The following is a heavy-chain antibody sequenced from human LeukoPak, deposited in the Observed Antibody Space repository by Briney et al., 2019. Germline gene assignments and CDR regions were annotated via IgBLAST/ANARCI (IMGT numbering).Heavy chain of an antibody. CDR2: IYYSGST. V-gene: IGHV4-59*01. J-gene: IGHJ3*02. CDR1: GGSISSYY. D-gene: IGHD6-13*01. Sequence: TSETLSLTCTVSGGSISSYYWSWIRQPPGKGLEWIGYIYYSGSTNYNPSLKCRVTISVDTSKNQFSLKLSSVTAADTAVYYCARGHSSWGIGAFDIWGQGTMVTISS. CDR3: ARGHSSWGIGAFDI.